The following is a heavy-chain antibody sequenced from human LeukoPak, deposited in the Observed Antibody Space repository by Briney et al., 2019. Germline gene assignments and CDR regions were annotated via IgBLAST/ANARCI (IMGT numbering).Heavy chain of an antibody. Sequence: ASVKVSCKASGYTFTSYDINWVRQATGQGLAWMGWMNPNSGNTGYAQKFQGRVTMTRNTSISTAYMELSSLRSEDTAVYYCARDSFASGNYGDYGFDPWGQGTLVTVSS. CDR1: GYTFTSYD. J-gene: IGHJ5*02. CDR2: MNPNSGNT. V-gene: IGHV1-8*01. D-gene: IGHD4-17*01. CDR3: ARDSFASGNYGDYGFDP.